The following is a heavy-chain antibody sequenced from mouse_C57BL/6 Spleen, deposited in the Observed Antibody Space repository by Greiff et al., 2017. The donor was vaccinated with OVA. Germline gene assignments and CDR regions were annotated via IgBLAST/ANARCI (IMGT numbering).Heavy chain of an antibody. D-gene: IGHD2-5*01. CDR1: GYTFTSYW. J-gene: IGHJ2*01. CDR3: ARSSTIVTTRGFDY. V-gene: IGHV1-69*01. CDR2: IDPSDSYT. Sequence: QVQLQQPGAELVMPGASVKLSCKASGYTFTSYWMHWVKQRPGQGLEWIGEIDPSDSYTNYNQKFKGKSTLTVDKSSSTAYMQLSSLTSEDSAVYYCARSSTIVTTRGFDYWGQGTTLTVSS.